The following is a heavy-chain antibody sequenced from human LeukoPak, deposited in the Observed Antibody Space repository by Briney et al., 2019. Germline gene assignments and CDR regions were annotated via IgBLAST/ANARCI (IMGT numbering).Heavy chain of an antibody. D-gene: IGHD3-22*01. CDR1: GYNFNNHD. V-gene: IGHV1-8*01. Sequence: GASVTVSCKASGYNFNNHDINWVRQATGQGLEWLGRMNPNSGNAGYAQKLQGRVTMTWDSSTNTAYLEVTALRSDDTAVYYCAKSSGDYLLDYWGQGTLVTVSS. CDR3: AKSSGDYLLDY. J-gene: IGHJ4*02. CDR2: MNPNSGNA.